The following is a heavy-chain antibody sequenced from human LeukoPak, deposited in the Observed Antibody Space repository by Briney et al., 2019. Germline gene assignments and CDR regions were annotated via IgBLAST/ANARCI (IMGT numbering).Heavy chain of an antibody. CDR2: IYSGGST. CDR3: ARNRAAAGTGWFDP. D-gene: IGHD6-13*01. Sequence: GGSLRLSCAASGFTVSSNYMSWVRQAPGKGLEWVSVIYSGGSTYYADSVKGRFTISRDNSKNTLYLQMNSLRAKDTAVYYCARNRAAAGTGWFDPWGQGTLVTVSS. CDR1: GFTVSSNY. J-gene: IGHJ5*02. V-gene: IGHV3-53*01.